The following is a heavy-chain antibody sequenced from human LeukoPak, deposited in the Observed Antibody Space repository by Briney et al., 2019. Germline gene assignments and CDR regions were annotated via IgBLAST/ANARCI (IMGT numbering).Heavy chain of an antibody. CDR2: ISYDGSNK. J-gene: IGHJ4*02. Sequence: PGGSLRLSCAASGFTFSSYAMHWVRQAPGKGLEWVAVISYDGSNKYYADSVKGRFTISRDNSKNTLYLQMNSLRAEDTAVYYCASGNYYGSGSYYNRLYWGQGTLVTVSS. CDR1: GFTFSSYA. D-gene: IGHD3-10*01. V-gene: IGHV3-30*01. CDR3: ASGNYYGSGSYYNRLY.